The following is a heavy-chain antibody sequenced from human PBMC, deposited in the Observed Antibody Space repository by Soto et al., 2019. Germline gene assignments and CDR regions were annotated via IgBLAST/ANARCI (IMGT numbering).Heavy chain of an antibody. D-gene: IGHD3-9*01. V-gene: IGHV4-59*01. Sequence: QVQLQESGPGLVKPSETLSLTCTVSGGSISSYYWSWIRQPPGKGLEWIGYIYYSGGTNYNPSLKSRVTISVDTSKNQFSLKLSSVTAADTAVYYCARDYLTFDYWGQGTLVTVSS. J-gene: IGHJ4*02. CDR2: IYYSGGT. CDR3: ARDYLTFDY. CDR1: GGSISSYY.